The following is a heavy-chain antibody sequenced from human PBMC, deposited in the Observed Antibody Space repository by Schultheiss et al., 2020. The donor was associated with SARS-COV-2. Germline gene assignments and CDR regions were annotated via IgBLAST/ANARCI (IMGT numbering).Heavy chain of an antibody. CDR3: AKGGRLRYFDWLLGY. CDR1: GFTFSSYW. J-gene: IGHJ4*02. V-gene: IGHV3-74*01. CDR2: INSDGSST. D-gene: IGHD3-9*01. Sequence: GESLKISCAASGFTFSSYWMHWVRQAPGKGLVWVSRINSDGSSTSYADSVKGRFTISRDNAKNSLYLQMNSLRAEDTAVYYCAKGGRLRYFDWLLGYWGQGTLVTVSS.